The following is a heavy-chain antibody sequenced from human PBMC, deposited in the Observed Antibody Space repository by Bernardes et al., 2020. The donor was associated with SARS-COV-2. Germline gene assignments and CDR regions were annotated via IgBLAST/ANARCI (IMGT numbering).Heavy chain of an antibody. J-gene: IGHJ4*02. V-gene: IGHV1-18*01. CDR2: ISAYNGNT. D-gene: IGHD1-26*01. Sequence: ASVKVSCKASGYTFTSYGISWVRQAPGQGLEWMGWISAYNGNTNYAQKLQGRVTMTTDTSTSTAYMELRSLRSDDTAVYYCARGIVGATPTLYYFDYWGQGTLVTVSS. CDR3: ARGIVGATPTLYYFDY. CDR1: GYTFTSYG.